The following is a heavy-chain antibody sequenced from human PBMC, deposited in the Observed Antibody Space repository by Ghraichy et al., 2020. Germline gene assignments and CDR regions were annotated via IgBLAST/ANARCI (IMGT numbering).Heavy chain of an antibody. Sequence: SVKVSCKPSGGTFNSYAVSWVRQAPGQGLEWMGGIIPDFGTTTYAQKFQGRVSITADKSASTAYMDLSSLRSDDTAVYYCARSGYYFASRDYSNFDYWGLGTLVTVSS. D-gene: IGHD3-10*01. CDR2: IIPDFGTT. CDR3: ARSGYYFASRDYSNFDY. CDR1: GGTFNSYA. J-gene: IGHJ4*02. V-gene: IGHV1-69*06.